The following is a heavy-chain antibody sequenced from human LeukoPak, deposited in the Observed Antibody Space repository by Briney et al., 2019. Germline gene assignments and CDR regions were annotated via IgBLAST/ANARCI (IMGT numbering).Heavy chain of an antibody. Sequence: GGSLRLSCAASGFTVSSNYMTWVRQAPGKGLEWVSVLNNGGITYYADSVKGRFTISRDDSKNTLFLHMNSLRAEDTAVYYCAKDPAVAVAGRSWGQGTLVTVSS. CDR1: GFTVSSNY. CDR3: AKDPAVAVAGRS. CDR2: LNNGGIT. V-gene: IGHV3-66*01. D-gene: IGHD6-19*01. J-gene: IGHJ5*02.